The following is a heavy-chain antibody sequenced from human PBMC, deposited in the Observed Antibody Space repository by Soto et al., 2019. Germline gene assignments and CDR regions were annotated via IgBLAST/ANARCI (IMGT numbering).Heavy chain of an antibody. J-gene: IGHJ6*02. CDR3: ARDRGSNYDYYYYGMDV. CDR2: ISYDGSNK. CDR1: RFTFSSYA. Sequence: GGSLRLSCAASRFTFSSYAMHWVRQAPGKGLEWVAVISYDGSNKYYADSVKGRFTISRDNSKNTLYLQMNSLRAEDTAVHYCARDRGSNYDYYYYGMDVWGQGTTVTVSS. D-gene: IGHD4-4*01. V-gene: IGHV3-30-3*01.